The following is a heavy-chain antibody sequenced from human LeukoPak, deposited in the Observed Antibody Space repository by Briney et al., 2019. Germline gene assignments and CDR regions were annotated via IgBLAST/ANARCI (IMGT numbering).Heavy chain of an antibody. CDR3: AKDTMVRGLFDH. V-gene: IGHV3-23*01. CDR1: GFTFSSYA. CDR2: ISGSGGST. J-gene: IGHJ4*02. D-gene: IGHD3-10*01. Sequence: GGSLRLSCAASGFTFSSYAMSWVRQAPGKGLECVSAISGSGGSTYYADSVKGRFIISGDNFKNTMYLQMNSLRAEDTAIYYCAKDTMVRGLFDHWGQGTLVTVSS.